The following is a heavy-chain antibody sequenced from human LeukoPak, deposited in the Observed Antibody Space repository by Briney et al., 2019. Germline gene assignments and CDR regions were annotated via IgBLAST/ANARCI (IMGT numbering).Heavy chain of an antibody. D-gene: IGHD2-2*01. J-gene: IGHJ5*02. CDR2: VSVTGAT. V-gene: IGHV3-23*01. CDR1: GFSFSSYA. CDR3: ARQVVVVPAAIALGDNWFDP. Sequence: GGSLRLSCAASGFSFSSYAMSWVRQTPGKGLEWVSSVSVTGATYNGDSAKGRFTISRDNSKNTMYLQMNSLRAEDTAVYYCARQVVVVPAAIALGDNWFDPWGQGTLVTVSS.